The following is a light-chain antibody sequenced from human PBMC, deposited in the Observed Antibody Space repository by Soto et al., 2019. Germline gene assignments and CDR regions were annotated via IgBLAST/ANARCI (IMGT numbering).Light chain of an antibody. CDR3: QQYTTSSWP. Sequence: GLTQYKDTLSLSPGERATLSFMASQSVGSSYLACYQQKPGQAPRVLIYGTSSRATGIPDRFSGSGSGTDFTLTISRLEPEDFAVYYCQQYTTSSWPFGQG. CDR2: GTS. V-gene: IGKV3-20*01. CDR1: QSVGSSY. J-gene: IGKJ1*01.